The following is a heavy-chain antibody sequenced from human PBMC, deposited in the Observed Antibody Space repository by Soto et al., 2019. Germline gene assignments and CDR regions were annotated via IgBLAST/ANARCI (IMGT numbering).Heavy chain of an antibody. CDR1: GDSVSSNSAA. J-gene: IGHJ6*03. D-gene: IGHD2-8*01. V-gene: IGHV6-1*01. CDR2: TYYRSKWYN. Sequence: SQTLSLTCAISGDSVSSNSAAWNWIRQSPSRGLEWLGRTYYRSKWYNDYAVSVKSRITTNPDTSKNQFSLKLSSVTAADTAVYYCARRKEGGYCTNGVCYPKKGLRYYYYMDVWGKGTTVTVSS. CDR3: ARRKEGGYCTNGVCYPKKGLRYYYYMDV.